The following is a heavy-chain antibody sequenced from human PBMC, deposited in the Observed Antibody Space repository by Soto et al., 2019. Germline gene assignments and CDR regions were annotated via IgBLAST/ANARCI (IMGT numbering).Heavy chain of an antibody. CDR2: ISAYNGNT. V-gene: IGHV1-18*01. J-gene: IGHJ4*02. CDR3: ARDLVISVAGIWVY. D-gene: IGHD6-19*01. Sequence: QVQLVQSGAAVKKPGASVKVSCQASGSTFTSYGISWVRQAHAQGLEWMGWISAYNGNTNYAQKLKGRGTMTTDTTTSTAYMELGSLRSDDTAVYYCARDLVISVAGIWVYWGQGTLVTVSS. CDR1: GSTFTSYG.